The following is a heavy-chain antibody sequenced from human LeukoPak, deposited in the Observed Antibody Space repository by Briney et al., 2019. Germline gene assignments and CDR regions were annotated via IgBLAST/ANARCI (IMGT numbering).Heavy chain of an antibody. CDR2: ISDSGAST. Sequence: GGSLRLSCVASGFTFSDYAMSWVRQAPGKGLEWVSIISDSGASTNHADSVKGRFTISRDNSKNTLYLRMNSLRAEDTAVYYCAKARIAVAGTTWDYWGQGTLVTVSS. V-gene: IGHV3-23*01. J-gene: IGHJ4*02. CDR3: AKARIAVAGTTWDY. D-gene: IGHD6-19*01. CDR1: GFTFSDYA.